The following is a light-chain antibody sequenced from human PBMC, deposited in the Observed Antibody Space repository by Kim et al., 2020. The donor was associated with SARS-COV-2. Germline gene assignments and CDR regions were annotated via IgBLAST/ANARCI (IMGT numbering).Light chain of an antibody. CDR3: QKYYSSPYT. CDR1: QNVLYSSDNTNY. J-gene: IGKJ2*01. V-gene: IGKV4-1*01. CDR2: WAS. Sequence: DIVMTQSPDSLAVSLGERATINCKSSQNVLYSSDNTNYLAWYQQKPGQPPKLLIYWASTRESGVPDRFGGSGSGTDFTLTISSLQAEDVAVYYCQKYYSSPYTFGQGTKLEI.